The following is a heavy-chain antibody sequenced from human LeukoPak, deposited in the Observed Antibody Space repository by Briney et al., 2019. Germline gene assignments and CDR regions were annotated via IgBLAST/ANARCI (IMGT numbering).Heavy chain of an antibody. CDR3: ARGMGGYGGYDY. Sequence: PGGSLRLSCAASGFTFSRYWMHWVRQAPGKGLEWVSVIYSGGSSYYADSVKGRFTISRDNSKNTVYLQMNSLRVEDTAVYYCARGMGGYGGYDYWGQGTLVTVSS. D-gene: IGHD5-12*01. CDR1: GFTFSRYW. J-gene: IGHJ4*02. V-gene: IGHV3-66*01. CDR2: IYSGGSS.